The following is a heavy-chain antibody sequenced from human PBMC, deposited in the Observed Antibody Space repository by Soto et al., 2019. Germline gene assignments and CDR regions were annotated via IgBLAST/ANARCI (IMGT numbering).Heavy chain of an antibody. V-gene: IGHV3-23*01. CDR3: ARANNAPPTHDSGGNWFDP. CDR2: ISGSGGST. J-gene: IGHJ5*02. CDR1: GFTFSSYA. Sequence: GGSLRLSCAASGFTFSSYAMSWVRQAPGKGLEWVSAISGSGGSTYYADSVKGRFTISRDNSKNTLYLQMNSLRAEDTAVYYCARANNAPPTHDSGGNWFDPWGQGTLVTVSS. D-gene: IGHD3-3*01.